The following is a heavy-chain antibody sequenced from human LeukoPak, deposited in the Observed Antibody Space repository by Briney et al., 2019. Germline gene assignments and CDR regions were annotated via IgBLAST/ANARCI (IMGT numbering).Heavy chain of an antibody. CDR2: IYWDDDK. J-gene: IGHJ4*02. CDR1: GFSLSTSAVG. V-gene: IGHV2-5*02. Sequence: SGPTLVKPTQTLTLTCTFSGFSLSTSAVGAGWIRQPPGKALEWLAVIYWDDDKRYSPSLKSRLTITKDPSKNQVVLTMTNMDPVDTATYYCAHSCGGGNSAYFDYWGQGTLVTVSS. CDR3: AHSCGGGNSAYFDY. D-gene: IGHD4-23*01.